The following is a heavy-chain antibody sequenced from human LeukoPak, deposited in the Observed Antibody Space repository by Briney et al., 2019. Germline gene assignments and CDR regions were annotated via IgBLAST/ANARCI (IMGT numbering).Heavy chain of an antibody. Sequence: PGGSLRLSCAASKFTFSNYCMSWVRQAPGKGLQWVANIKQDGSGKYYVDSVKGRFTISRDNAKNSLYLQMNSLRADDTAVYYCVKDSSWMGEYYFDYWGQGTLVTVSS. CDR2: IKQDGSGK. CDR3: VKDSSWMGEYYFDY. CDR1: KFTFSNYC. D-gene: IGHD3-16*01. J-gene: IGHJ4*02. V-gene: IGHV3-7*01.